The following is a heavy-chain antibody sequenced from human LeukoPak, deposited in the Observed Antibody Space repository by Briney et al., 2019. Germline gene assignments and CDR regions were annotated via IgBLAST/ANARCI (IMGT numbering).Heavy chain of an antibody. J-gene: IGHJ4*02. V-gene: IGHV4-59*01. Sequence: SETLSLTCTVSGGSISSYYWRWVRQPPGKGLEWIGYISYSGSTKYNPSFKSRVTISVDASKSQFALKLNSVTASDTAVYYCARGSRELYYFDYGGQGTLVTVSS. CDR3: ARGSRELYYFDY. D-gene: IGHD1-7*01. CDR2: ISYSGST. CDR1: GGSISSYY.